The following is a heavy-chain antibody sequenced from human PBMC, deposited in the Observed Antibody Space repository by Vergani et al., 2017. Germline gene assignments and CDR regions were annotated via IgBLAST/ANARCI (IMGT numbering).Heavy chain of an antibody. Sequence: QVQLVESGGTLVKPGGSLRLSCAASGFTFRDFYMTWIRQVPGKGLEWVSHISDSVTSINYADSVKGRFTVSRDNAKKSMYLQMPSLRVEDTAVYYCARGNWNDGFNSYYYIDVWGKGTTVTVSS. CDR3: ARGNWNDGFNSYYYIDV. CDR1: GFTFRDFY. V-gene: IGHV3-11*01. J-gene: IGHJ6*03. CDR2: ISDSVTSI. D-gene: IGHD1-1*01.